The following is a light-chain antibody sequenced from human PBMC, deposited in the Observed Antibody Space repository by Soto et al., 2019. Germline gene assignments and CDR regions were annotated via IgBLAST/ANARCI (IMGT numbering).Light chain of an antibody. Sequence: EIVLTQSPGTLSLSPGESATLSCRASQSVSSSYLAWYQQKPGQAPRLLLYATSLRATGFPDRFSGSGSGTDFTLTISRLEPEDFAVYYCQHYDSSLWTFGQGTKVEIK. CDR2: ATS. CDR1: QSVSSSY. J-gene: IGKJ1*01. CDR3: QHYDSSLWT. V-gene: IGKV3-20*01.